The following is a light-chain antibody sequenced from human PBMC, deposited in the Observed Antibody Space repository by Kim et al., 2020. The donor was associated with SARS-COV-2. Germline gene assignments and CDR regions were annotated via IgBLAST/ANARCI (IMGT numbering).Light chain of an antibody. CDR2: MAY. CDR3: QQYQTYSFT. CDR1: QNIDDW. Sequence: DIQMTQSPSTLSASVGDRVIITCRASQNIDDWLAWYQHKPGKAPKLLIYMAYNLEKGVPSRFSGSGFGTEFTLTINSLQPDDFATYYCQQYQTYSFTFGPGTKVDIK. V-gene: IGKV1-5*03. J-gene: IGKJ3*01.